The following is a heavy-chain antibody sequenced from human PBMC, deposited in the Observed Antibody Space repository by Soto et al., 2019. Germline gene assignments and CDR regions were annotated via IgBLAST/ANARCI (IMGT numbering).Heavy chain of an antibody. Sequence: EVQLVESGGGLVQPGGSLRLSCAASGFTFSTYWMSWVRQAPGKGLEWVANIKQDGSDKYYVDSVKGRFTISRDNAKNSLYLQMNGMRAEDTAVYYCARVKSLAGHYWGQGTLVTVSS. J-gene: IGHJ4*02. CDR1: GFTFSTYW. CDR3: ARVKSLAGHY. D-gene: IGHD2-15*01. CDR2: IKQDGSDK. V-gene: IGHV3-7*05.